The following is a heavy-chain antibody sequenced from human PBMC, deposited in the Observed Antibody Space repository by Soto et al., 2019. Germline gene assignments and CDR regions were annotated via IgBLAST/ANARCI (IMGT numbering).Heavy chain of an antibody. Sequence: GGSLRLSCAASGSAFRTHGMHWVRQAPGKGLEWVAVIWGDGSKKYYADSVKGQFTISKDNSKNTLFLQMNTLRAEDTAVYYCARGAVVAGDFDYWGQGTLVTVSS. D-gene: IGHD2-15*01. CDR1: GSAFRTHG. CDR3: ARGAVVAGDFDY. CDR2: IWGDGSKK. J-gene: IGHJ4*02. V-gene: IGHV3-33*01.